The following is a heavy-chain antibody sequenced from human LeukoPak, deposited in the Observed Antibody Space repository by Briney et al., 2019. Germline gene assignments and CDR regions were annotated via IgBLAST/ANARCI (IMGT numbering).Heavy chain of an antibody. Sequence: GGSLRLSCAVSGFSFSDYSLNWVRQAPGKGLEWVSSISNSGAYIYYAESVKGRFTISRDNAKNSLFLQMSSLRAEDTAVYCCARASSAGNSWGQGTLVTVSS. CDR3: ARASSAGNS. J-gene: IGHJ5*02. CDR1: GFSFSDYS. D-gene: IGHD2-15*01. CDR2: ISNSGAYI. V-gene: IGHV3-21*01.